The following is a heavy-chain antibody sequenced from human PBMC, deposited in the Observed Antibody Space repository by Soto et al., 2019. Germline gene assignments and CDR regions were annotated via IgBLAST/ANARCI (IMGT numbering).Heavy chain of an antibody. CDR2: ISAYNGNT. Sequence: ASVKVSCKASGYTITSYGISWVRQATGQGLEWMGWISAYNGNTKYAQKLQGRVTMTTDTSTSTAYMELRSLISDVTAVYYCARDSPPVDYWGQGTLVTVSS. CDR1: GYTITSYG. J-gene: IGHJ4*02. CDR3: ARDSPPVDY. V-gene: IGHV1-18*01.